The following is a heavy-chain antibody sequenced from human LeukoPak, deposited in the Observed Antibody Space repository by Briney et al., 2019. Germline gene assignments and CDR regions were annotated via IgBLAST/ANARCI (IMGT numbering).Heavy chain of an antibody. CDR2: IYTSGST. D-gene: IGHD3-22*01. V-gene: IGHV4-4*07. J-gene: IGHJ4*02. CDR3: ASGDSSGYYLSSFDY. Sequence: SETLFLTCTVSGGSISSYYWSWIRQPAGKGLEWIGRIYTSGSTNYNPSLKSRVTMSVDTSKNQFSLKLSSVTAADTAVYYCASGDSSGYYLSSFDYWGQGTLVTVSS. CDR1: GGSISSYY.